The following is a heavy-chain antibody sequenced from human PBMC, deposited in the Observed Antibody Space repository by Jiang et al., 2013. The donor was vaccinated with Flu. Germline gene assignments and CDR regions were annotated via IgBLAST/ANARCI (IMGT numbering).Heavy chain of an antibody. D-gene: IGHD3-22*01. J-gene: IGHJ4*02. CDR2: IDWDDDK. Sequence: KPTQTLTLTCTFSGFSLTTSGMSVSWIRQPPGKALEWLARIDWDDDKYYNTSLKTRLTISKDTSKNQVVLAMTNMDPVDTATYYCGRLPAPYYSDGSDNFGPYWGPGTLVTVSS. V-gene: IGHV2-70*11. CDR3: GRLPAPYYSDGSDNFGPY. CDR1: GFSLTTSGMS.